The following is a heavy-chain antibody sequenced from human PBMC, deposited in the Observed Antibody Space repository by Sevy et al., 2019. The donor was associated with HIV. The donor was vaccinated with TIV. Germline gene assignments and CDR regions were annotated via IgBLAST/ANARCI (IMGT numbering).Heavy chain of an antibody. V-gene: IGHV1-18*01. CDR1: GYTFSTYR. Sequence: ASVKVSCKVSGYTFSTYRITWVRQAPGQGLEWMGWISPHNGDTNYALKLQGRVTMITDTSTSTAYMELRSLRSDDTAVYYCARAYCSGGRCYSLAYWGQGTLVTVSS. J-gene: IGHJ4*02. CDR2: ISPHNGDT. CDR3: ARAYCSGGRCYSLAY. D-gene: IGHD2-15*01.